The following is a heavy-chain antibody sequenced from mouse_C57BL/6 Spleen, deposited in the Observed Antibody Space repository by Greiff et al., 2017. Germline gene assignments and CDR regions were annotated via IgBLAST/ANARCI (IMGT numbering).Heavy chain of an antibody. CDR1: GFTFSSYG. CDR2: ISSGGSYT. CDR3: ARHPSYDYDDY. D-gene: IGHD2-4*01. Sequence: EVKLVESGGDLVKPGGSLKLSCAASGFTFSSYGLSWVRQTPDKRLEWVATISSGGSYTYYPDSVKGRFTISRDNAKNTLYLQMSSLKSEDTAMYYCARHPSYDYDDYWGQGTTLTVSS. J-gene: IGHJ2*01. V-gene: IGHV5-6*01.